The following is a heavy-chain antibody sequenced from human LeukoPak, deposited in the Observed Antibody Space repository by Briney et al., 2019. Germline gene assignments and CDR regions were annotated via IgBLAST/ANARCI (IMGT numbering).Heavy chain of an antibody. J-gene: IGHJ4*02. CDR3: ASDTAVGY. D-gene: IGHD1-26*01. CDR1: GFTFRNYW. Sequence: GGSLRLSCAVSGFTFRNYWMHWVRQAPGKGLMWVSRINTDGSTTYYADSVKGQFTISRDNAKNTVYLQMTSLRAEDTAVYFCASDTAVGYWGQGTQVTVSS. V-gene: IGHV3-74*01. CDR2: INTDGSTT.